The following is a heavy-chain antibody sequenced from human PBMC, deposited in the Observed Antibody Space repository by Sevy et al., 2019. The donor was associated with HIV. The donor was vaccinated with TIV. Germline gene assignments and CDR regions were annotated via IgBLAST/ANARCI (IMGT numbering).Heavy chain of an antibody. CDR1: GFTFSDCY. Sequence: GGSLRLSCAASGFTFSDCYMSWIRQAPGKGLEWVSYVSGSDDTKYYADSVKGRFTISRDNAKNSLYLQMNSLRAEDTAVYYCARDHVKDGDLGDYYYFAMDVWGQGTTVTVSS. V-gene: IGHV3-11*01. CDR2: VSGSDDTK. D-gene: IGHD4-17*01. J-gene: IGHJ6*02. CDR3: ARDHVKDGDLGDYYYFAMDV.